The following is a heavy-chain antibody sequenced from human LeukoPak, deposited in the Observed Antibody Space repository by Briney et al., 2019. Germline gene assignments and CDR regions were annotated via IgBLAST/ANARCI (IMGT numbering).Heavy chain of an antibody. J-gene: IGHJ6*02. D-gene: IGHD2-2*01. Sequence: ASVKVSCKASGYTFTSYGISWVRQAPGQGLEWMGWISAYNGNTNYAQKLQGRVTMTTDTSTSTAYMELRSLRSDDTAVYYCARDIVVVPAAPGSYGMDVWGQGTTVTVSS. CDR3: ARDIVVVPAAPGSYGMDV. CDR2: ISAYNGNT. CDR1: GYTFTSYG. V-gene: IGHV1-18*01.